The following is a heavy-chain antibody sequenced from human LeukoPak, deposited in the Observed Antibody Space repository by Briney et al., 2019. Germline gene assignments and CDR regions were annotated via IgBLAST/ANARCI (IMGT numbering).Heavy chain of an antibody. CDR2: IYYSGST. J-gene: IGHJ4*02. Sequence: SETLSLTCTVSGGSISSSSYYWGWIRQPPGKGLEWIGSIYYSGSTYYNPSLKSRVTISVDTSKNQFSLKLSSVTAADTAVYYCASSTLNDFWGGYADYWGQGTLVTVSS. D-gene: IGHD3-3*01. CDR3: ASSTLNDFWGGYADY. CDR1: GGSISSSSYY. V-gene: IGHV4-39*07.